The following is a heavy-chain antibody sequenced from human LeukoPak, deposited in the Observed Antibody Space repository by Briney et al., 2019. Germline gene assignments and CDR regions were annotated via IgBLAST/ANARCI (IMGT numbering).Heavy chain of an antibody. CDR2: ISAYNGNT. Sequence: GASVKVSCKASGYTFTSYGISWVRQAPGQGLEWMGWISAYNGNTNYAQKLQGRVTMTTDTSTSTAYMELRSLRSDDTAVYHCARGITIFGVVTYYYYGMDVWGQGTTVTVSS. J-gene: IGHJ6*02. CDR3: ARGITIFGVVTYYYYGMDV. CDR1: GYTFTSYG. V-gene: IGHV1-18*01. D-gene: IGHD3-3*01.